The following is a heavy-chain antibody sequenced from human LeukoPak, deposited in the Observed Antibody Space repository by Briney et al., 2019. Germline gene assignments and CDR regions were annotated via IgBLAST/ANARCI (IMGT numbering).Heavy chain of an antibody. J-gene: IGHJ3*02. CDR3: AKTIRRPNYYDSSGYPDAFDI. D-gene: IGHD3-22*01. V-gene: IGHV3-23*01. CDR1: GFTFSSYA. Sequence: GGSLRLSCAASGFTFSSYAMSWVRQAPGKGLEWVSAISGSGGSTYYADSVKGRFTISRDNSKNTLYLQMNSLRAEDTAVYYCAKTIRRPNYYDSSGYPDAFDIWGQGTMVTVSS. CDR2: ISGSGGST.